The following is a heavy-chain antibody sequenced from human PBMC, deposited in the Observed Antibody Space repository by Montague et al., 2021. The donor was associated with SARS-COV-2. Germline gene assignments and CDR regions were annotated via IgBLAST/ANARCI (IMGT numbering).Heavy chain of an antibody. CDR2: IHHGGST. CDR3: ARLGDGVVPSPILGVEPYCSDSYMDV. V-gene: IGHV4-34*01. Sequence: SETLSLTCAVHGGSFSTYSWNWIRQPPGKGLEWIGEIHHGGSTNYNPSLKSRVTISADTSKNQFSLKLTSVAAADTAVYYCARLGDGVVPSPILGVEPYCSDSYMDVWGQGTTVTVSS. D-gene: IGHD2-2*02. CDR1: GGSFSTYS. J-gene: IGHJ6*03.